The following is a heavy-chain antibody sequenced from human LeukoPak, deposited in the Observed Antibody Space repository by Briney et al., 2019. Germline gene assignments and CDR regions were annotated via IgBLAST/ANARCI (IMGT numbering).Heavy chain of an antibody. CDR1: GGSISSGGYY. J-gene: IGHJ4*02. CDR2: IYYSGST. V-gene: IGHV4-31*03. D-gene: IGHD5-24*01. CDR3: ARVRRRWLQLLFDY. Sequence: SETLSLTCTVSGGSISSGGYYWSWIRQHPGKGLEWIGYIYYSGSTYYNPSLKSRVTISVDTSKNQFSLKLSSVTAAGTAVYYCARVRRRWLQLLFDYWGQGTLVTVSS.